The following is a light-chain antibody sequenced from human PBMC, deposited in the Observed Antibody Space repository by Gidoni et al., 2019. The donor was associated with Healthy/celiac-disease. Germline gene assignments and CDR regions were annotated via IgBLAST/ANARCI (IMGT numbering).Light chain of an antibody. J-gene: IGKJ4*01. CDR2: GAS. V-gene: IGKV3-20*01. Sequence: ILFPQSPGTLSLSPGERATLSCRASQSVSSSYLAWYQQKPGQAPRLLIYGASSRATGIPDRFSGSGSGTDFTLTISRLEPEDFAVYYCQQYGSSLLTFGGGTKVEIK. CDR1: QSVSSSY. CDR3: QQYGSSLLT.